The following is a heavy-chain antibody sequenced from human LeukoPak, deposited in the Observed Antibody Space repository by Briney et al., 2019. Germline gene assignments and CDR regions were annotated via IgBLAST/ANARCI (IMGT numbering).Heavy chain of an antibody. V-gene: IGHV4-39*07. Sequence: SSETLSLTCTVSGGSISSSSYYWGWIRQPPGKGLEWIGSIYYSGSTNYNPSLKSRVTISVDTSKNQFSLKLSSVTAADTAVYYCASQVGGVAAGTYYFDCWGQGTLVTVSS. CDR1: GGSISSSSYY. D-gene: IGHD6-13*01. CDR2: IYYSGST. J-gene: IGHJ4*02. CDR3: ASQVGGVAAGTYYFDC.